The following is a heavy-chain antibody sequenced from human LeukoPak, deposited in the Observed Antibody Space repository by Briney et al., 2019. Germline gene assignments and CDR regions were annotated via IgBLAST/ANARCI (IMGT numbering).Heavy chain of an antibody. J-gene: IGHJ4*02. CDR1: GGSISSYH. V-gene: IGHV4-59*01. CDR3: ARGSYDILTGPPYFDY. Sequence: SETLSLTCTVSGGSISSYHWSWIRQPPGKGLGWIGYIYYSGSTNYNPSLKSRVTISVDTSKNQFSLKLSSVTAADTAVYYCARGSYDILTGPPYFDYWGQGTLVTVSS. CDR2: IYYSGST. D-gene: IGHD3-9*01.